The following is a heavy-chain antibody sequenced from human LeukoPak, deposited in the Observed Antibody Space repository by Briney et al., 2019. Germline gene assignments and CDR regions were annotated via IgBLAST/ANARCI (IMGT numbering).Heavy chain of an antibody. CDR1: GGSISSSSYY. V-gene: IGHV4-39*01. Sequence: SETLSLACTVSGGSISSSSYYWGWIRQPPGKGLEWIGSIYYSGSTYYNPSLKSRVTISVDTSKNQFSLKLSSVTAADTAVYYCAGHPEYYYGSGSKRTYYFDYWGQGTLVTVSS. J-gene: IGHJ4*02. CDR3: AGHPEYYYGSGSKRTYYFDY. D-gene: IGHD3-10*01. CDR2: IYYSGST.